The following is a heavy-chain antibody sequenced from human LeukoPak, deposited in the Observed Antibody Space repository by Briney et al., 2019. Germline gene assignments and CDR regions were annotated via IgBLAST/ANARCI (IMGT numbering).Heavy chain of an antibody. CDR1: GFTFSSFA. D-gene: IGHD6-19*01. V-gene: IGHV3-23*01. J-gene: IGHJ4*02. Sequence: GGSLRLSCAASGFTFSSFALSWVRHAPGKGLEWVSAISGSGAGTYYADSVKGRFTISRDNSKNTLYLHMTGLRAEDTAVYYCAKDSHIAVAGPDYFDYWGQGTLVTVSS. CDR3: AKDSHIAVAGPDYFDY. CDR2: ISGSGAGT.